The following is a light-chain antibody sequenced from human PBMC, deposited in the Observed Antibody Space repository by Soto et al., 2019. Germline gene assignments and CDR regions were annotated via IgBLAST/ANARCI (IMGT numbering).Light chain of an antibody. V-gene: IGLV2-8*01. CDR3: SSYAGSNNLV. Sequence: QSALTQPPSASGSPGQSVTISCTGTXSDVGDYNYVSWYQQHPGKAPKLMIYEVSKRPSGVPDRFSGSKSGNTASLTVSGLQAEDEADYYCSSYAGSNNLVFGGGTKLTVL. CDR1: XSDVGDYNY. CDR2: EVS. J-gene: IGLJ3*02.